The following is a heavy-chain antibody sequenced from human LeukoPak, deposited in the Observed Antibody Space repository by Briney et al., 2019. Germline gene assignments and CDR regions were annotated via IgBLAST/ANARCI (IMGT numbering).Heavy chain of an antibody. CDR2: ISYDGSDK. J-gene: IGHJ6*02. Sequence: PGGSLRLSCAASGFTFSSYAMHWVRQAPGKGLEWVAVISYDGSDKYYADSVKGRFTISRDNSKNTLYLQMNSLRAEDTAVYYCARDQYYYDTSAPIRSHYYYGMDVWGQGTTVTVSS. D-gene: IGHD3-22*01. V-gene: IGHV3-30*03. CDR1: GFTFSSYA. CDR3: ARDQYYYDTSAPIRSHYYYGMDV.